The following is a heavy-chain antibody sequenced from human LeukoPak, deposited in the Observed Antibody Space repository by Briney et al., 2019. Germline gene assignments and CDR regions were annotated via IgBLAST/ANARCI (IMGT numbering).Heavy chain of an antibody. Sequence: GGSLRLSCAASGFTFSSYWMHWVRQAPGKGLVWVSRINSDGSSTSYADSVKGRFTISRDNAKNTPYLQMNTLRAEDTAVYYCARANSYGLYYYYYGMDVWGQGTTVTVSS. CDR2: INSDGSST. J-gene: IGHJ6*02. D-gene: IGHD5-18*01. V-gene: IGHV3-74*01. CDR3: ARANSYGLYYYYYGMDV. CDR1: GFTFSSYW.